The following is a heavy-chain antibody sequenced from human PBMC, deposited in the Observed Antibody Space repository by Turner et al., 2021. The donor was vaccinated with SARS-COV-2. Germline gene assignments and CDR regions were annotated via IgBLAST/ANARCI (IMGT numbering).Heavy chain of an antibody. D-gene: IGHD2-15*01. CDR2: ISGSGGST. Sequence: EVQLLESGGGLVQPGGSLIIPCAASGFTFSSYAMSWVRQAPGKGLEWGSAISGSGGSTYYAASVKGRFTISRDNSKNTLYLQMNSLRAEDTAVYYCAKDLGGYFYYWGQGTLVTVSS. CDR3: AKDLGGYFYY. V-gene: IGHV3-23*01. CDR1: GFTFSSYA. J-gene: IGHJ4*02.